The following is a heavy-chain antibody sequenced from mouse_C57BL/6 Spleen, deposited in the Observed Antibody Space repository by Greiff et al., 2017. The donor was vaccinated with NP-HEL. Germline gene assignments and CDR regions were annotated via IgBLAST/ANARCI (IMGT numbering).Heavy chain of an antibody. Sequence: VQLQQSGPELVKPGASVKISCKASGYSFTGYYMNWVKQSPEKSLEWIGEINPSTGGTTYNQKFKAKATLTVDKSSSTAYMQLKSLTSEDSAVYYCASQAPFAYWGQGTLVTVSA. CDR2: INPSTGGT. CDR3: ASQAPFAY. CDR1: GYSFTGYY. V-gene: IGHV1-42*01. J-gene: IGHJ3*01. D-gene: IGHD3-2*02.